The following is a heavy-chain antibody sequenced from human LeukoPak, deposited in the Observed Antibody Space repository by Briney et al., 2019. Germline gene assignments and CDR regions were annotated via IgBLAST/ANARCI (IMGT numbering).Heavy chain of an antibody. Sequence: GSMRLSWAVSASTFSSYSIDWVRQVPGKGLEWVSSISTSSSYIYYADSVKGRFTISRDNAKNSLYLQMNSLRAEDTAEYYCASASTHGEHGNWGQGPLVSVSS. V-gene: IGHV3-21*01. CDR3: ASASTHGEHGN. CDR1: ASTFSSYS. CDR2: ISTSSSYI. J-gene: IGHJ4*02. D-gene: IGHD4-17*01.